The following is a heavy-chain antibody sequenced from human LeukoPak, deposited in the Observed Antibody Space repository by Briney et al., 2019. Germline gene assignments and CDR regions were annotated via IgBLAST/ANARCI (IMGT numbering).Heavy chain of an antibody. CDR2: ISGSGGSN. V-gene: IGHV3-23*01. CDR3: AKSSCCGFWSGDYAGAYSYCIDF. CDR1: GFTFSSYA. D-gene: IGHD3-3*01. Sequence: AGTLTLSCAASGFTFSSYALSWVRQAPGQGLEWISAISGSGGSNYYADSEKGRFTIPRDNSKNTLYLQMNSLRAGDTAVYYSAKSSCCGFWSGDYAGAYSYCIDFWGKGTKVTVSS. J-gene: IGHJ6*03.